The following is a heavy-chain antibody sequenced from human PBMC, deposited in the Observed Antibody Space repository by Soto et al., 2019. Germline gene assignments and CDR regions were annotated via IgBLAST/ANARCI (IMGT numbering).Heavy chain of an antibody. V-gene: IGHV4-30-4*01. CDR3: ARRHYYDSSGYADALDI. CDR2: TYHSGRT. CDR1: GDSISSGDYY. D-gene: IGHD3-22*01. J-gene: IGHJ3*02. Sequence: SETLSLTCTVSGDSISSGDYYWSWIRQSPDKGLEWIGYTYHSGRTYYKPSLKGRVTISADTSKNQFSLKLSSVTAADTAVYYCARRHYYDSSGYADALDIWGQGTSVTVSS.